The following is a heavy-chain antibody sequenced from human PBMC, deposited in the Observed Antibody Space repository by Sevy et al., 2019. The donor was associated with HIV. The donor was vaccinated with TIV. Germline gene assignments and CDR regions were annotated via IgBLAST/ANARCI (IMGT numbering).Heavy chain of an antibody. D-gene: IGHD3-16*01. CDR2: ISGSGDST. CDR3: AEGNNYDYIWGSYYYFDY. J-gene: IGHJ4*02. CDR1: GFTFSNYV. V-gene: IGHV3-23*01. Sequence: GGSLRLSCAASGFTFSNYVMSWVRQAPGMGLEWVSTISGSGDSTYYADSVKGRFTISRDNSKNTLYLQMNSLRGEDTAVYYCAEGNNYDYIWGSYYYFDYWGQGTLVTVSS.